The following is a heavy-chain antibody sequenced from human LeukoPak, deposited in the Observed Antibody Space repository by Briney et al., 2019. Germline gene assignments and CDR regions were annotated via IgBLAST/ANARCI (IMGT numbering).Heavy chain of an antibody. CDR1: GGTFSSYA. V-gene: IGHV1-69*04. Sequence: SVKVSCKASGGTFSSYAISWVRQAPGQGLEWMGRIIPILGIANYAQKFQGRVTITADKSTSTAYMELSSLRSEDTAVYYCARGQKYYYDSSGSDSWGQGTLVTVSS. CDR2: IIPILGIA. CDR3: ARGQKYYYDSSGSDS. D-gene: IGHD3-22*01. J-gene: IGHJ4*02.